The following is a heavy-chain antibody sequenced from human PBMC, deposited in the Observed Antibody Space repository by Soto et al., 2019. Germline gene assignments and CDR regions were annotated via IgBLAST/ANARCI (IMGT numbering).Heavy chain of an antibody. CDR1: GFTFSSYA. Sequence: EVQVLESGGGLVQPGGSLRLSCAASGFTFSSYAMTWVRQAPGKGLEWVSTISGSGDSTYYADSVKGRFTISRDDSKNTLYLQMNSLRAEDTAVYYCTKTFFSGSESYRGWFDPWGQGTLVTVSS. V-gene: IGHV3-23*01. CDR3: TKTFFSGSESYRGWFDP. D-gene: IGHD3-10*01. CDR2: ISGSGDST. J-gene: IGHJ5*02.